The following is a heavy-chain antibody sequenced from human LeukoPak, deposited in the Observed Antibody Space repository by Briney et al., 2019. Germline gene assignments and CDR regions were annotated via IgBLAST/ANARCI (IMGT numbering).Heavy chain of an antibody. CDR2: IYPGDSDT. Sequence: GESLKISCKGSGYTFSSYWIVWVGQMPGKGLEWMGIIYPGDSDTTYSSSFQGQVTISVDKSISTAYLQWSSLQASDSAMYSCARRDQYLNGNFDYWGQGTLVTVSS. D-gene: IGHD2-2*01. V-gene: IGHV5-51*01. CDR1: GYTFSSYW. J-gene: IGHJ4*02. CDR3: ARRDQYLNGNFDY.